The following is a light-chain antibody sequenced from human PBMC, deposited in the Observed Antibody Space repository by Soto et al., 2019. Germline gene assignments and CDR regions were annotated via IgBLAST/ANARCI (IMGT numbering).Light chain of an antibody. Sequence: EIVLTQSPATLSLSPGERATLSCRASQSVSSYLAWYQQKPGQAPRLLIYDASNRATGIPARFSGSGSGTDFTLTISSLEPEDFAVYYCQQRSNWPPRGTFGPGTKVDSK. V-gene: IGKV3-11*01. J-gene: IGKJ3*01. CDR2: DAS. CDR3: QQRSNWPPRGT. CDR1: QSVSSY.